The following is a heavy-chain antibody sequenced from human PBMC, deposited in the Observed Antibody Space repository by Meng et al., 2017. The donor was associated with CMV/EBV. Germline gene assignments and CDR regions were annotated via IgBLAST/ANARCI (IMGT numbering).Heavy chain of an antibody. D-gene: IGHD4-17*01. Sequence: QGQLVQSGAELRKPGASVKVLCKASGDTFTDYYMHWVRQAPGQGLEWMGCINPNSGDTNYAQKFQGRVTMTRDTSISTAYMELSRLRSDDTAVYYCTRDAHLTTVTPNWFDPWGQGTLVTVSS. CDR3: TRDAHLTTVTPNWFDP. V-gene: IGHV1-2*02. J-gene: IGHJ5*02. CDR1: GDTFTDYY. CDR2: INPNSGDT.